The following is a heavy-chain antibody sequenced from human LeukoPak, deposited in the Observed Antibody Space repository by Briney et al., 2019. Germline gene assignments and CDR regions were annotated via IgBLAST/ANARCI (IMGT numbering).Heavy chain of an antibody. D-gene: IGHD5-12*01. CDR3: ARRGYSGYDYSHNAFDI. J-gene: IGHJ3*02. CDR1: GGSISSYY. V-gene: IGHV4-59*08. Sequence: SETLSLTCTVSGGSISSYYWSWIRQPPGKGLEWIGYIYYSGSTNYNPSLKSRVTISVDTSKNQFSLKLSSVTAADTAVYYCARRGYSGYDYSHNAFDIWGQGTMVTVSS. CDR2: IYYSGST.